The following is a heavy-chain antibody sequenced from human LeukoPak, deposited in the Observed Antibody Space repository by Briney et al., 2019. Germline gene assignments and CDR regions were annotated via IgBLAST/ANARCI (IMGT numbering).Heavy chain of an antibody. CDR2: IIPIFGTA. D-gene: IGHD2-2*01. CDR1: GGTFSSYA. J-gene: IGHJ4*02. CDR3: AREALGLYCSSTSCYEFDY. V-gene: IGHV1-69*13. Sequence: SVKVSCKASGGTFSSYAISWVRQAPGQGLEWMGGIIPIFGTANYAQKFQGRVTITADESTSTAYMELSSLRSEDTAVYYCAREALGLYCSSTSCYEFDYWGQGTLVTVSS.